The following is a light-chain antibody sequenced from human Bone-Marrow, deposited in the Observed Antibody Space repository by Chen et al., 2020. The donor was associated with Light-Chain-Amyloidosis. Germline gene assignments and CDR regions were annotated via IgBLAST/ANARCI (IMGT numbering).Light chain of an antibody. J-gene: IGLJ3*02. CDR1: SRDVGNYNL. CDR2: EGT. CDR3: CSYAGSSTLV. Sequence: QSALTQPASVSGPPGQSITSSCTGTSRDVGNYNLVSWYQQHPGKAPKLIIYEGTKRPSGVSNRFSGSKSGNTASLTISGLQAEDEADYYCCSYAGSSTLVFGGGTKLTVL. V-gene: IGLV2-23*01.